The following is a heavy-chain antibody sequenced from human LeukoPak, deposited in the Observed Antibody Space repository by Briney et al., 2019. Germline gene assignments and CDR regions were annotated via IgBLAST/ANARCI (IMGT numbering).Heavy chain of an antibody. CDR1: GGSINGYF. D-gene: IGHD1-14*01. J-gene: IGHJ4*02. CDR3: ARDPAGHGRYFDY. V-gene: IGHV4-4*07. Sequence: PSETLSLTCTVSGGSINGYFCTWLRQSAGAGLECIGRIHTSGTTYYNPSLKSRVSMSVDTSNNKFSLRLNSVTVADTAVYYCARDPAGHGRYFDYWGQGALVTVSS. CDR2: IHTSGTT.